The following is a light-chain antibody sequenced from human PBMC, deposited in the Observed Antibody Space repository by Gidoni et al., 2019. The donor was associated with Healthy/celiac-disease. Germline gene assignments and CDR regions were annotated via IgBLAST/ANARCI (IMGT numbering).Light chain of an antibody. Sequence: HELTQPPPVSVPPGQTASITCPGDKLGDKYACWYQQKPGQSPVLVIYQDSKRPSGIPERFSGSNAENTATLTISGTQAMDEADYYCQAWDSSTAHVVFGGGTKLTVL. V-gene: IGLV3-1*01. CDR2: QDS. CDR1: KLGDKY. CDR3: QAWDSSTAHVV. J-gene: IGLJ2*01.